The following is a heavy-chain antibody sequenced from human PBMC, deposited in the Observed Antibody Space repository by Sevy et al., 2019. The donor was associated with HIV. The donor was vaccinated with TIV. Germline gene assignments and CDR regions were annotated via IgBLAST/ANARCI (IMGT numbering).Heavy chain of an antibody. V-gene: IGHV7-4-1*02. CDR2: INTNTGNP. CDR1: GYTFTSHA. Sequence: ASVKVSCKASGYTFTSHAMIWVRQAPGQGLEWMGWINTNTGNPTYGQGFTGRFVFSLDTSVSTAYLQISSLKAADTAVYYCARDGAATGSDAFDIWGSTFDIWGQGTMVTDSS. D-gene: IGHD6-13*01. CDR3: ARDGAATGSDAFDIWGSTFDI. J-gene: IGHJ3*02.